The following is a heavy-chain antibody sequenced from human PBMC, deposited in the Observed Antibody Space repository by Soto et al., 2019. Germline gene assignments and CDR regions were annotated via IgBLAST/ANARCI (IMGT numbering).Heavy chain of an antibody. CDR3: ARGRYSYGRNYYGMDV. V-gene: IGHV1-69*13. D-gene: IGHD5-18*01. CDR1: GGTFSSYA. CDR2: IIPIFGTA. Sequence: SVKVSCKASGGTFSSYAISWVRQAPGQGLEWMGGIIPIFGTANYAQKFQGRVTITADESTSTAYMELSSLRSEDTAVYYCARGRYSYGRNYYGMDVWGQGTTVTVSS. J-gene: IGHJ6*02.